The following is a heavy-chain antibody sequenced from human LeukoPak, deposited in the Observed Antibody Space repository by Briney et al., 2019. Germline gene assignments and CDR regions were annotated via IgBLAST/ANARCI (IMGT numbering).Heavy chain of an antibody. Sequence: SVKVSCKASGGTFSSYAISWVRQAPGQGLEWMGGIIPIFGTANYAQKFQGRVTITTDESTSTAYMELSSLRSEDTAVYYCASIAAAGPRYAFDIWGQGTMVTVSS. V-gene: IGHV1-69*05. CDR1: GGTFSSYA. CDR2: IIPIFGTA. J-gene: IGHJ3*02. D-gene: IGHD6-13*01. CDR3: ASIAAAGPRYAFDI.